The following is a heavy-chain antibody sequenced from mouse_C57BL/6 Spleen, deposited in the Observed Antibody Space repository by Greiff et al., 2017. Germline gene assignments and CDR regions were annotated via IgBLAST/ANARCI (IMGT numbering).Heavy chain of an antibody. CDR3: ATPGSSHWYFDV. CDR1: GYAFSSYW. CDR2: IYPGDGDT. V-gene: IGHV1-80*01. D-gene: IGHD1-1*01. J-gene: IGHJ1*03. Sequence: QVQLKESGAELVKPGASVKISCKASGYAFSSYWMNWVKQRPGKGLEWIGQIYPGDGDTNYNGKFKGKATLTADKSSSTAYMQLSSLTSEDSAVYFCATPGSSHWYFDVWGTGTTVTVSS.